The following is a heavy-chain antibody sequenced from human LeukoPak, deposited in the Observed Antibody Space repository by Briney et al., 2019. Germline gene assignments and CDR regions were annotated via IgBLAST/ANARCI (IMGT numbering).Heavy chain of an antibody. V-gene: IGHV7-4-1*02. CDR1: GYTFINYV. CDR3: ARDREVAAAGLHWFDP. CDR2: INTNTGNP. J-gene: IGHJ5*02. D-gene: IGHD6-13*01. Sequence: ASVKVSCKASGYTFINYVMNWVRQAPGQGLEWMGWINTNTGNPTYAQGFTGRFVFSLDTSVSTAYLQISSLKAEDTAVYYCARDREVAAAGLHWFDPWGQGTPVTVSS.